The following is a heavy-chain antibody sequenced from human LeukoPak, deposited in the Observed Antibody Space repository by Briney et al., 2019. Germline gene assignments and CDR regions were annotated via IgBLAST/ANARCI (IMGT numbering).Heavy chain of an antibody. Sequence: ASVKVSCKASGYTFISYGISWVRQAPGQGLEWMGWISAYNGNTNYAQKLQGRATMTTDTSTSTAYMELRSLRSDDTAVYYCARAGYYGDYGDYWGQGTLVTVSS. CDR2: ISAYNGNT. CDR3: ARAGYYGDYGDY. D-gene: IGHD4-17*01. J-gene: IGHJ4*02. CDR1: GYTFISYG. V-gene: IGHV1-18*04.